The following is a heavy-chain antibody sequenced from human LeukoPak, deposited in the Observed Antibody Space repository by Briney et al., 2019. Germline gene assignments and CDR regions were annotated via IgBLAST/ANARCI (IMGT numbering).Heavy chain of an antibody. CDR2: INQVASEK. D-gene: IGHD3-10*01. J-gene: IGHJ4*02. CDR3: VRDGGYYGPDS. CDR1: GFTISFYW. Sequence: PGGSLRLSCAASGFTISFYWMSWVRQAPGKGLEWVANINQVASEKNYVDSVKGRFTISRDNAKNSLYLQMNSVRAEDTAMYYFVRDGGYYGPDSWGQGALVSVSS. V-gene: IGHV3-7*04.